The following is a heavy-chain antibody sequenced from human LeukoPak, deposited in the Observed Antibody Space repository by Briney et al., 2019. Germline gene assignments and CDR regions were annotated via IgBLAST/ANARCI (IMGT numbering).Heavy chain of an antibody. CDR1: GFSFRDYP. J-gene: IGHJ4*02. Sequence: GGSLRLSCEAAGFSFRDYPMGWVRRASGKRLEWVSGISAGADVIFYADPVKGRFTISRDNSKNTLYLQMNSLRAEDTAVYYCARVDIATAYDFDYWGQGTLVTVSS. CDR2: ISAGADVI. D-gene: IGHD5-24*01. CDR3: ARVDIATAYDFDY. V-gene: IGHV3-23*01.